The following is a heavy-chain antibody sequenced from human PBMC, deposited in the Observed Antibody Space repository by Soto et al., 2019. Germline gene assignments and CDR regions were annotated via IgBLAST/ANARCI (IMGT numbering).Heavy chain of an antibody. V-gene: IGHV3-23*01. CDR1: GFSFGSYA. CDR3: ARWSYLDY. CDR2: ISGSDGKT. D-gene: IGHD3-3*01. J-gene: IGHJ4*02. Sequence: GSLRLSCAASGFSFGSYALSWVRQAPGKGLEWVSTISGSDGKTFYADSVKGRFSISRDTSQSTLYLQMNSLRADDTAMYYCARWSYLDYWGQGTRVTVSS.